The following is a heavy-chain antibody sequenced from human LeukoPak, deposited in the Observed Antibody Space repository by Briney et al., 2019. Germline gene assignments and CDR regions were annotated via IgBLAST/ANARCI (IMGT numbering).Heavy chain of an antibody. CDR3: ARDGSYSSGWPEGDAFDI. CDR1: GFTFSSYW. J-gene: IGHJ3*02. Sequence: GGSLRLSCAASGFTFSSYWMHWVRQAPGKGLVWVSRINSDGSSTSYADSVKGRFTISRDNAKNTLYLQMNSLRAEDTAVYYCARDGSYSSGWPEGDAFDIWGQGTMVTASS. D-gene: IGHD6-19*01. CDR2: INSDGSST. V-gene: IGHV3-74*01.